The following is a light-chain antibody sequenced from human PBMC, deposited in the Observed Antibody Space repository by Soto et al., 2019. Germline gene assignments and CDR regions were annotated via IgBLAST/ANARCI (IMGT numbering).Light chain of an antibody. CDR1: QSINTC. V-gene: IGKV1-5*03. Sequence: DIQMTQSPSTLSASVGDTVTITCRASQSINTCLTWYQHKPGQAPNLLIYKASSRATGIPSRFSGSGSGTDFTLTVSSLAPEDFATYYCQQYNSYPLTLGRGTKVEIK. CDR2: KAS. CDR3: QQYNSYPLT. J-gene: IGKJ4*02.